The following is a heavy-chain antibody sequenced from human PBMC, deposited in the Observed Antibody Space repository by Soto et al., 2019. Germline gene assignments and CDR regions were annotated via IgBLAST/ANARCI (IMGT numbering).Heavy chain of an antibody. D-gene: IGHD3-3*01. CDR3: ARYYDFWSGYWYYFDY. CDR2: IIPIFGTA. Sequence: GASVKVSCKASGGTFSSDAISWVRQAPGQGLEWMGGIIPIFGTANYAQKLQGRVTMTTDTSTSTAYMELRSLRSDDTAVYYCARYYDFWSGYWYYFDYWGQGTLVTVSS. V-gene: IGHV1-69*05. CDR1: GGTFSSDA. J-gene: IGHJ4*02.